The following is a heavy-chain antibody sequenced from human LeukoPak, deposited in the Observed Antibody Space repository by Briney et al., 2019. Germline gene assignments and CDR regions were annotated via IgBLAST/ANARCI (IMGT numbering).Heavy chain of an antibody. CDR3: ARRPAGTIDY. CDR1: GESFSGHY. J-gene: IGHJ4*02. CDR2: INNSGST. Sequence: SETLSLTCAVYGESFSGHYWSWIRQPLGKGLEWIGEINNSGSTSRNPSLKSRVTISADTSKNQFSLKLSSVIAADTAVYYCARRPAGTIDYWGQGTLVTVSS. D-gene: IGHD6-19*01. V-gene: IGHV4-34*01.